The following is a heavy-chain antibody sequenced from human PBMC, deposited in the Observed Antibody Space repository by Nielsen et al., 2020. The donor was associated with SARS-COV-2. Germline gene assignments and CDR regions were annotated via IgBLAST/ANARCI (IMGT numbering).Heavy chain of an antibody. J-gene: IGHJ6*02. CDR1: GFTFSSNA. D-gene: IGHD4-17*01. V-gene: IGHV3-23*01. CDR3: AKGSTVTTGRSYYYYYGMDV. Sequence: GESLKISCAASGFTFSSNAMSWVRQAPGKGLEWVSAISGSGGSTYYADSVKGRFTISRDNSKNTLYLQMNSLRAEDTAVYYCAKGSTVTTGRSYYYYYGMDVWGQGTTVTVSS. CDR2: ISGSGGST.